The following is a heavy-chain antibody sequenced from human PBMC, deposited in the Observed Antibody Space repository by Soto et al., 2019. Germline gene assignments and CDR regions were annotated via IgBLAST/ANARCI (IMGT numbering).Heavy chain of an antibody. CDR3: ARSPGGWNGSGMDV. Sequence: SETMSVRRSVAECSISGFGGSWIRQPPGKGLEWIGYIYYSGSTNYNPSLKSRVTISVDTSKNQFSLKLSSVTAADTAVYYWARSPGGWNGSGMDVWGQGTTVTVSS. CDR1: ECSISGFG. CDR2: IYYSGST. J-gene: IGHJ6*02. V-gene: IGHV4-59*01. D-gene: IGHD1-1*01.